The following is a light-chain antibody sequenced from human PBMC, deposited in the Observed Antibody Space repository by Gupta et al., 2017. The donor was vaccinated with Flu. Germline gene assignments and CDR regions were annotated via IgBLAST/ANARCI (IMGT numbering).Light chain of an antibody. CDR2: GAS. Sequence: EIVLTQSPGTLSLSPGERATLACRDSQSVSSSDLACYQQKPGQAPRLLIYGASSRATGIPDRFSGSGSGTDFTLTISRLEPEDFAVYYCQQYGSSPLTFGGGTKVEIK. J-gene: IGKJ4*01. V-gene: IGKV3-20*01. CDR3: QQYGSSPLT. CDR1: QSVSSSD.